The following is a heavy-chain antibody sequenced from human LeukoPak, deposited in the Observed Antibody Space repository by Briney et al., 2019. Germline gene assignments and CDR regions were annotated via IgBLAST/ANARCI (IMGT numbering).Heavy chain of an antibody. V-gene: IGHV3-30*02. CDR1: GFTFSSYG. D-gene: IGHD6-13*01. CDR2: IRYDGCNK. Sequence: GGSLRLSCAASGFTFSSYGMHWVRQAPGKGLEWVAFIRYDGCNKYYADSVKGRFTISRDNSKNTLYLQMNSLRAEDTAVYYCARVVAAADSLPYDYWGQGTLVTVSS. J-gene: IGHJ4*02. CDR3: ARVVAAADSLPYDY.